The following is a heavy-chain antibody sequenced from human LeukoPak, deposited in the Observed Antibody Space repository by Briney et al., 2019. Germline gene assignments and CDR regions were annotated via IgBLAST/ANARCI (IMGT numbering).Heavy chain of an antibody. J-gene: IGHJ4*02. D-gene: IGHD6-19*01. CDR1: GFTFSSYA. CDR2: ISSNGGST. CDR3: VKNGIYSSGWYGGYFDY. Sequence: GGSLRLSCSASGFTFSSYAMHWVRQAPGKGLEYVSAISSNGGSTYYADSVKGRFTISRDNSKNTLYLQMSSLRAEDTAVYYCVKNGIYSSGWYGGYFDYWGQGTLVTVSS. V-gene: IGHV3-64D*06.